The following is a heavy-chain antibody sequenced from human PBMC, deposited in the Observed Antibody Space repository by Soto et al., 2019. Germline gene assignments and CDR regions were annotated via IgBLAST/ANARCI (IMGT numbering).Heavy chain of an antibody. V-gene: IGHV3-48*02. J-gene: IGHJ4*02. D-gene: IGHD3-3*01. CDR1: GFTFSTYG. Sequence: GGSLRLSCAASGFTFSTYGMSWVRQAPGKGLEWVSYISSSTTTTYYADSVKGRFTISRDNAKNSLYLQMNSLRDEDTSVYDGATGYDFWRGYYHFDYWGQGTLVTVSS. CDR2: ISSSTTTT. CDR3: ATGYDFWRGYYHFDY.